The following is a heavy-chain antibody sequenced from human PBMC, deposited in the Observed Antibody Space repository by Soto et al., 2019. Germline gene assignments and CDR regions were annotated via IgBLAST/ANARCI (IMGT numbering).Heavy chain of an antibody. CDR2: IYYSGST. V-gene: IGHV4-39*01. J-gene: IGHJ4*02. D-gene: IGHD3-22*01. Sequence: SETLSLTCTVFGGSISSSSYYWGWIRQPPGKGLEWIGSIYYSGSTYYNPSLKSRVTISVDTSKNQFSLKLSSVTAADTAVYYCARTSYYYDSSGYYPNFPIDYWGQGTLVTVSS. CDR3: ARTSYYYDSSGYYPNFPIDY. CDR1: GGSISSSSYY.